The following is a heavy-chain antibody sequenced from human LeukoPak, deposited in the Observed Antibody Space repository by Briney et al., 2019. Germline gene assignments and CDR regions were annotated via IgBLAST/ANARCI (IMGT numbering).Heavy chain of an antibody. Sequence: GGSLRLSCAASGFTFSSYWMTWVRQAPGKGLEWAAKIKQDGSENYYVDSVKGRFTISRDNAENSLYLQMNSLRAEDTAVYYCARDRLGERDLFDYWGQGTLVTVSS. CDR3: ARDRLGERDLFDY. D-gene: IGHD3-16*01. V-gene: IGHV3-7*03. CDR2: IKQDGSEN. CDR1: GFTFSSYW. J-gene: IGHJ4*02.